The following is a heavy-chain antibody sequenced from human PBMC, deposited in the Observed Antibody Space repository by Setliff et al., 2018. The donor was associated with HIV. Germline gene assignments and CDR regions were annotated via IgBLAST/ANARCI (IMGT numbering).Heavy chain of an antibody. V-gene: IGHV4-34*01. Sequence: SETLSLTCAVYTESLTRYDWAWIRQSPEKGLEWIGEIDDSGSIIYNPSLQSRVTMSVDTAKNQFSLKVRSLTAADTGLYYCARVKSIKTTLVRLWPRFDLWGQGTQVTVSS. CDR1: TESLTRYD. D-gene: IGHD3-10*01. CDR3: ARVKSIKTTLVRLWPRFDL. CDR2: IDDSGSI. J-gene: IGHJ5*02.